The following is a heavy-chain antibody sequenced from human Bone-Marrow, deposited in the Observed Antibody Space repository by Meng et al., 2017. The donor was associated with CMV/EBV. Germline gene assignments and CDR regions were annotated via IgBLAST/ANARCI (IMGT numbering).Heavy chain of an antibody. CDR1: GGSMSGDY. CDR2: MFYSGST. D-gene: IGHD2-2*01. CDR3: ARLLPAADYFYYSGIDV. J-gene: IGHJ6*01. V-gene: IGHV4-59*01. Sequence: SETLSLTCTVSGGSMSGDYWSWIRQPPGKGLEWIGYMFYSGSTNYNPSLKSRVTISVDTSKSQFSLKLSSVTAADTAVYYCARLLPAADYFYYSGIDVWGQGTTVTGSS.